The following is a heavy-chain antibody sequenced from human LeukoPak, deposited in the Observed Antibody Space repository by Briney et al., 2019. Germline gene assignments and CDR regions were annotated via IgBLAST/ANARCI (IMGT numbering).Heavy chain of an antibody. CDR1: GFTFSDYG. CDR2: IRYDGSNK. D-gene: IGHD3-22*01. V-gene: IGHV3-30*02. CDR3: ARSRYYYDSSGYYYDAAFDY. Sequence: GGSLRLSCAASGFTFSDYGMHWVRQAPGKGLEWVAFIRYDGSNKYYADSVKGRFTISRDNSKNTLYLQMNSLRAEDTAVYYCARSRYYYDSSGYYYDAAFDYWGQGTLVTVSS. J-gene: IGHJ4*02.